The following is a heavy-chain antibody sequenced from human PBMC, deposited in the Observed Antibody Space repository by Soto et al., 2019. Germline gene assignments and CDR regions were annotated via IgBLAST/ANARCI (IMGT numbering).Heavy chain of an antibody. CDR3: ARELNTDPSAYYSFAY. J-gene: IGHJ4*02. CDR2: VSTNNADT. D-gene: IGHD3-22*01. CDR1: GYTFTAYG. V-gene: IGHV1-18*01. Sequence: ASVKVSCKTSGYTFTAYGLAWLRQAPGQRPEWMGWVSTNNADTNYAQKFQGRVTMTTETFTRTTYMELRSLRSDDTAVYYCARELNTDPSAYYSFAYWGQGTLVTVSS.